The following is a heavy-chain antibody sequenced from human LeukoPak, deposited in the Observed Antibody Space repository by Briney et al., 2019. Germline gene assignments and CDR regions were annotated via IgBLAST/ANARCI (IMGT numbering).Heavy chain of an antibody. V-gene: IGHV4-59*01. CDR2: IYYSGST. J-gene: IGHJ4*02. Sequence: SETLSLTCTVSGGSISSYYWSWIRQPPGKGLEWIGYIYYSGSTNYNPSLKSRVTISVDTSKNQFSLKLSSVTAADTVVYDRARTYCSGGSCYSYYWGQGTLVTVSS. CDR1: GGSISSYY. CDR3: ARTYCSGGSCYSYY. D-gene: IGHD2-15*01.